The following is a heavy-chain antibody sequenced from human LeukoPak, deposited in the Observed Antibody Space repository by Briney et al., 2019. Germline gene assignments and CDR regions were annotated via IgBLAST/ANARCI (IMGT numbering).Heavy chain of an antibody. V-gene: IGHV3-30-3*01. CDR2: ISYDGSNK. CDR1: GFTFSSYA. J-gene: IGHJ4*02. D-gene: IGHD2-2*01. CDR3: AREEPAAQWGF. Sequence: GGSLRLSCAASGFTFSSYAMHWVRQAPGKGLEWVAVISYDGSNKYYADSVKGRFTISRDNSKNTLYLQMNSLRAEDTAVYYCAREEPAAQWGFWGQGTLVTVSS.